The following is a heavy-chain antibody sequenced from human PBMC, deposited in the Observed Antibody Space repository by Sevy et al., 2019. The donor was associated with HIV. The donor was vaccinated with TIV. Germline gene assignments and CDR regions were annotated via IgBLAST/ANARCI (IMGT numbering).Heavy chain of an antibody. CDR1: GFTFSSYA. V-gene: IGHV3-30-3*01. Sequence: GESLKISCAASGFTFSSYAMHWVRQAPGKGLEWVAVISYDGSNKYYADSVKGRFTISRDNSKNTLYLQMNSLRAEDTAVYYCARAGSHDAFDIWGQGTMVTVSS. CDR2: ISYDGSNK. CDR3: ARAGSHDAFDI. D-gene: IGHD2-15*01. J-gene: IGHJ3*02.